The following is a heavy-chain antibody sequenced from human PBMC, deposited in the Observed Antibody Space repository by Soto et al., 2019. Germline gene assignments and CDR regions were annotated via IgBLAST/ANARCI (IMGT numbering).Heavy chain of an antibody. D-gene: IGHD1-26*01. CDR1: GYTFTSYY. Sequence: GASVKVSCKASGYTFTSYYMHWVRQAPGQGLEWMGIINPSGGSTSYAQKFQGRVTMTRDTSTSTVYMELSSLRSEDTAAYYCARDSEHSGSYYDCAFDIWGQGTMVTVSS. J-gene: IGHJ3*02. V-gene: IGHV1-46*01. CDR3: ARDSEHSGSYYDCAFDI. CDR2: INPSGGST.